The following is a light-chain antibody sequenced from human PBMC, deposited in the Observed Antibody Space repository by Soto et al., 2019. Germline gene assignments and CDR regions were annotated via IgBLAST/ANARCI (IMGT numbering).Light chain of an antibody. J-gene: IGKJ1*01. CDR1: QSVDTW. CDR3: QHYNDYSRV. CDR2: RAS. Sequence: DIQMTQSPSTLSASLGDTVTITCRTSQSVDTWLAWYQHKAGKAPKLLIYRASSLATGVPSRFSGSRSGTAFTLTITSLQPDDFATYYCQHYNDYSRVFGQGTQVEIK. V-gene: IGKV1-5*03.